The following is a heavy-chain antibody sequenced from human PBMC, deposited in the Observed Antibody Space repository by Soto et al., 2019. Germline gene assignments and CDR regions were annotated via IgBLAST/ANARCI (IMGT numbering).Heavy chain of an antibody. CDR2: IIPIFGTV. V-gene: IGHV1-69*01. Sequence: QVQLVQSGAEVKKPGSSVKVSCKASGGTFSSYAISWVRQAPGQGLEWMGGIIPIFGTVNYAQKFQVRDTITADESTITAYMELSSLRSEVTAEYYCARDPCRGGGASYAFDVCGQGTMVIVSS. D-gene: IGHD2-15*01. CDR1: GGTFSSYA. CDR3: ARDPCRGGGASYAFDV. J-gene: IGHJ3*01.